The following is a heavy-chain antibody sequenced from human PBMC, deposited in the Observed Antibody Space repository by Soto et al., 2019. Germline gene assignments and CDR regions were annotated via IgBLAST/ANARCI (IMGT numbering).Heavy chain of an antibody. CDR2: INQDGFGK. J-gene: IGHJ4*02. V-gene: IGHV3-7*05. CDR1: GSTLSSHW. CDR3: AKDHGSGSYPY. Sequence: EVQLVESGGGSVQPGGSLRLSCVISGSTLSSHWMTWVRQAAGKGLEWVASINQDGFGKHYLDSVKGRFTISRDTAKSSLYLQMDSLRVEDTAVYYCAKDHGSGSYPYWGQGTLVTVS. D-gene: IGHD1-26*01.